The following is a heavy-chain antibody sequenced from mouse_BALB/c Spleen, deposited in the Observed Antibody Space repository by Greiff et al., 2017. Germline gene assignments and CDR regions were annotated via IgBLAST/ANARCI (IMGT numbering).Heavy chain of an antibody. CDR3: ARDSYYYGSGGFAY. CDR2: IWAGGST. D-gene: IGHD1-1*01. J-gene: IGHJ3*01. CDR1: GFSLTSYG. Sequence: VMLVESGPGLVAPSQSLSITCTVSGFSLTSYGVHWVRQPPGKGLEWLGVIWAGGSTNYNSALMSRLSISKDNSKSQVFLKMNSLQTDDTAMYYCARDSYYYGSGGFAYWGQGTLVTVSA. V-gene: IGHV2-9*02.